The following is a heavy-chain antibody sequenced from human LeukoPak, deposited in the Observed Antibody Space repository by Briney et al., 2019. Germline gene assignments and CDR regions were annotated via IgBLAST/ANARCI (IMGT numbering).Heavy chain of an antibody. J-gene: IGHJ4*02. CDR2: INSDGSST. CDR1: GFTFSSYW. Sequence: GGSLRLSCAASGFTFSSYWMYWVRQAPGKGLVWVSRINSDGSSTSYADSVKGRFTISRDNAKNTLYLQMNSLRAEDTAVYYCASGPGKPDYYGSGSYADYWGQGTLVTVSS. CDR3: ASGPGKPDYYGSGSYADY. D-gene: IGHD3-10*01. V-gene: IGHV3-74*01.